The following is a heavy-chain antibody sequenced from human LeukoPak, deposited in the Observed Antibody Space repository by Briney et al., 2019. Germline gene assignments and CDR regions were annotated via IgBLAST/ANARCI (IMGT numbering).Heavy chain of an antibody. CDR3: ARDLSEKYSSDY. J-gene: IGHJ4*02. Sequence: GGSLRLSCAASGFTFRNYAIHWARQAPDKGLECVAFISYDGAVTYYADSVKGRFTISRDNSKSTLYLHMNSLRAEDTAVYYCARDLSEKYSSDYWGQGTLVTVSS. V-gene: IGHV3-30-3*01. D-gene: IGHD2/OR15-2a*01. CDR1: GFTFRNYA. CDR2: ISYDGAVT.